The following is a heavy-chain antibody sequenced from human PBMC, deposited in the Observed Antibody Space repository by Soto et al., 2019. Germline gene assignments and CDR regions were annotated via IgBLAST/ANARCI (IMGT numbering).Heavy chain of an antibody. CDR1: GGSISHYP. Sequence: SETLSLTCIVSGGSISHYPWSWIRQPPGKGLEWIGYIYYSGSTYYNPSLKSRVTISVDTSKNQFSLKLSSVTAADTAVYYCAGGHDTIFGVATDYWGQGTLVTVSS. CDR2: IYYSGST. CDR3: AGGHDTIFGVATDY. V-gene: IGHV4-30-4*08. D-gene: IGHD3-3*01. J-gene: IGHJ4*02.